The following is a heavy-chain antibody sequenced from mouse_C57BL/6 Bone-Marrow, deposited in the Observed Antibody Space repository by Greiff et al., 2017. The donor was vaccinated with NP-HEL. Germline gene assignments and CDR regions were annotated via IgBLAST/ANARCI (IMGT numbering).Heavy chain of an antibody. CDR1: GFTFSSYA. V-gene: IGHV5-4*01. J-gene: IGHJ1*03. Sequence: EVKLVESGGGLVKPGGSLKLSCAASGFTFSSYAMSWVRQTPEKRLEWVATISDGGSYTYYPDNAKGRFTISRDNAKNNLYLQMSHLKSEDTAMYYCAREGYYYGSSWYFDVWGTGTTVTVSS. CDR2: ISDGGSYT. D-gene: IGHD1-1*01. CDR3: AREGYYYGSSWYFDV.